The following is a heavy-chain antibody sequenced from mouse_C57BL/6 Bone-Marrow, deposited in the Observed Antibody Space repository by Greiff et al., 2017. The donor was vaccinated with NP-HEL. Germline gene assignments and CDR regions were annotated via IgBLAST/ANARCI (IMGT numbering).Heavy chain of an antibody. J-gene: IGHJ1*03. Sequence: LVESGAELVRPGTSVKMSCKASGYTFTNYWIGWAKQRPGHGLEWIGDIYPGGGYTNYNEKFKGKATLTADKSSSTAYMQFSSLTSEDSAIYYCASHYYGREWYFDVWGTGTTVTVSS. CDR1: GYTFTNYW. CDR3: ASHYYGREWYFDV. D-gene: IGHD1-1*01. CDR2: IYPGGGYT. V-gene: IGHV1-63*01.